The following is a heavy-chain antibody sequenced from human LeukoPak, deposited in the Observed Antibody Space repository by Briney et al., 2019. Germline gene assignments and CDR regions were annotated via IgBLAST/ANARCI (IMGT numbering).Heavy chain of an antibody. CDR1: GFTFSSHL. Sequence: GGSLGLSCAASGFTFSSHLMHWVRQAPGKGLVWVSHINTDGSYTNYADSVKGRFTISRDNAKNTLYPQMNSLRAEDTAVYYCARVGVSTLAYWGQGTLVTVSS. D-gene: IGHD1-26*01. CDR3: ARVGVSTLAY. CDR2: INTDGSYT. V-gene: IGHV3-74*01. J-gene: IGHJ4*02.